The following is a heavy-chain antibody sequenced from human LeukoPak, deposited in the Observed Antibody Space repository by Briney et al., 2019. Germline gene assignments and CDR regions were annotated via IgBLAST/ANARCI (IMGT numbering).Heavy chain of an antibody. V-gene: IGHV1-24*01. J-gene: IGHJ4*02. CDR1: GYTLTELS. CDR3: ATVNYDILTGYPPFDY. CDR2: FDPEDGET. D-gene: IGHD3-9*01. Sequence: ASVKVSCKVSGYTLTELSMHWVRQAPGKGLEWMAGFDPEDGETIYAQKFQGRVTMTEDTSTDTAYMELSSLRSEDTAVYYCATVNYDILTGYPPFDYWGQGTLVTVSS.